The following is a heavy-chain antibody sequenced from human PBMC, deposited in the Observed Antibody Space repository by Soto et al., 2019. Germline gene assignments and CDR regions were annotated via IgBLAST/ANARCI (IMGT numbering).Heavy chain of an antibody. V-gene: IGHV1-18*04. CDR3: ARVITRRMDV. Sequence: GPVKVSCKASGYTFTSCGISWVRQAPGQGLEWMGWISAYNGNRNYAQKLQGRVTMTTDTSTSTANMELRSLRSDDTAVYYCARVITRRMDVWGQGTTVTV. CDR1: GYTFTSCG. J-gene: IGHJ6*02. CDR2: ISAYNGNR. D-gene: IGHD3-22*01.